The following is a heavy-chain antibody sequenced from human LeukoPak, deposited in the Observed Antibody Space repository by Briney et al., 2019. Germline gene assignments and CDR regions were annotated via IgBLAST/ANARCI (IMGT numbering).Heavy chain of an antibody. V-gene: IGHV4-4*07. J-gene: IGHJ6*03. D-gene: IGHD2-2*02. CDR2: IYTSGST. CDR1: GGSISSYY. Sequence: SETLSLTCTVSGGSISSYYWSWIRQPAGKGLEWIGRIYTSGSTNYNPSLKSRVTMSVDTSKNQFSLKLSSVTAADTAVYYCASVRVVPAAIPDYYYYYMDVWGKGTTVTVSS. CDR3: ASVRVVPAAIPDYYYYYMDV.